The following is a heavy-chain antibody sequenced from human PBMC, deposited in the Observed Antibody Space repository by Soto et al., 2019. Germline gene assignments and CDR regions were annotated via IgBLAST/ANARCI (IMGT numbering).Heavy chain of an antibody. D-gene: IGHD3-22*01. CDR2: IRNKVNSYTT. CDR3: ARVVHYYESIGPSSYFHH. CDR1: GFTFSEHY. Sequence: GGSLRLSCAASGFTFSEHYMDWVRQAPGKGLEWVGRIRNKVNSYTTHYAASVKGRFTISRDDSKNSLYLQMNSLKTEDTALYFFARVVHYYESIGPSSYFHHGGQGTLVTVSS. J-gene: IGHJ4*02. V-gene: IGHV3-72*01.